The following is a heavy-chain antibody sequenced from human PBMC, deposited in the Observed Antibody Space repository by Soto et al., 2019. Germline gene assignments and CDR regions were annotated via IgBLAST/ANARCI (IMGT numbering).Heavy chain of an antibody. D-gene: IGHD6-13*01. CDR3: ARGEAAGVYYYYYYMDV. V-gene: IGHV3-33*01. Sequence: GGSLRLSCAASGFTFSSYGMHWVRQAPGKGLEWVAVIWYDGSNKYYADSVKGRFTISRDNSKNTLYLQMNSLRAEDTAVYYCARGEAAGVYYYYYYMDVWGKGTTVTVSS. J-gene: IGHJ6*03. CDR2: IWYDGSNK. CDR1: GFTFSSYG.